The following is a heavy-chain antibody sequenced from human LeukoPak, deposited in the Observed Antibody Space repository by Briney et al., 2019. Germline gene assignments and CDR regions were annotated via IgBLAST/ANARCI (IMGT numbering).Heavy chain of an antibody. D-gene: IGHD3-10*01. CDR3: ARLKAGSDAFDI. CDR1: GGSISSYY. CDR2: IYYSGST. V-gene: IGHV4-59*01. Sequence: PSETLSLTCAVYGGSISSYYWSWIRQPPGKGLEWIGYIYYSGSTNYNPSLKSRVTISVDTSKNQFSLKLSSVTAADTAVYYCARLKAGSDAFDIWGQGTMVTVSS. J-gene: IGHJ3*02.